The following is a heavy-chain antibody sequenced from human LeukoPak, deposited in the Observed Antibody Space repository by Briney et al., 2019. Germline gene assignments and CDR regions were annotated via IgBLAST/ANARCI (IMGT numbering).Heavy chain of an antibody. CDR3: AKARGHPLPNYHMDV. V-gene: IGHV3-23*01. D-gene: IGHD4/OR15-4a*01. CDR2: IVDTGDGT. Sequence: PGGSLRLSCAASGFTFSSYAMSWVRQAPGKGLEWVSTIVDTGDGTFYADSVRGRFTISRDSSKNTLYLQMNSLRADDTGFYYCAKARGHPLPNYHMDVWGKGTTVSVSS. J-gene: IGHJ6*03. CDR1: GFTFSSYA.